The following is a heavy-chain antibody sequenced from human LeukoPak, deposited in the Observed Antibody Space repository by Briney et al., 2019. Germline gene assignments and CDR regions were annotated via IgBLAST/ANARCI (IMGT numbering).Heavy chain of an antibody. CDR1: GYTFTSYY. CDR2: INPSGGST. D-gene: IGHD4-17*01. V-gene: IGHV1-46*01. CDR3: AREAGYGDFDY. Sequence: ASVKVSCKASGYTFTSYYMHWVRRAPGQGLEWMGKINPSGGSTTYAQKFQGRVNMTRDTSTSTVYMELSSLRSEDTAVYYCAREAGYGDFDYWGQGTLVTVSS. J-gene: IGHJ4*02.